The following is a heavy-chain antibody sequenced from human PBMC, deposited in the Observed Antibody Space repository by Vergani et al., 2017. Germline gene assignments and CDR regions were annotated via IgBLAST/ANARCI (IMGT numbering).Heavy chain of an antibody. V-gene: IGHV3-30*01. D-gene: IGHD3-22*01. CDR3: ARDQGYYYDSSGYLLTNAFDI. CDR1: GFTFSSYA. Sequence: VQLVESGGGLVQPGGSLRLSCAASGFTFSSYAMHWVRQAPGKGLEWVAVISYDGSNKYYADSVKGRFTISRDNSKNTLYLQMNSLRAEDTAVYYCARDQGYYYDSSGYLLTNAFDIWGQGTMVTVSS. CDR2: ISYDGSNK. J-gene: IGHJ3*02.